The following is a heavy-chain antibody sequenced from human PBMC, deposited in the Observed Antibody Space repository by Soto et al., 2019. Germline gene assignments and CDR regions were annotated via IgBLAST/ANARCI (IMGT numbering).Heavy chain of an antibody. CDR3: ARDLGPAYYASSGHLGYDY. Sequence: QVQLVQSGAEVKKPGSSVKVSCKASGGTFSSYAISWVRQAPGQGLEWMGGIIPIFGTANYAQKFQGRVTITADKSTSTAYMELSSLRSEDTAVYYCARDLGPAYYASSGHLGYDYCGQGTLVTVSS. CDR1: GGTFSSYA. CDR2: IIPIFGTA. V-gene: IGHV1-69*06. D-gene: IGHD3-22*01. J-gene: IGHJ4*02.